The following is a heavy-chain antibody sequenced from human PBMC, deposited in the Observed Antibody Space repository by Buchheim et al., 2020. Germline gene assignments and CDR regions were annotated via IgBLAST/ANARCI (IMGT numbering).Heavy chain of an antibody. CDR3: ARDHRRRWLQFDNWFDP. CDR2: ISSSSSYI. Sequence: EVQLVESGGGLVKPGGSLRLSCAASGFTFSSYSMNWVRQAPGKGLEWVSSISSSSSYIYYADSVKGRFTISRDNAKNSLYPQMNSLRAEDTAVYYCARDHRRRWLQFDNWFDPWGQGTL. D-gene: IGHD5-24*01. CDR1: GFTFSSYS. J-gene: IGHJ5*02. V-gene: IGHV3-21*01.